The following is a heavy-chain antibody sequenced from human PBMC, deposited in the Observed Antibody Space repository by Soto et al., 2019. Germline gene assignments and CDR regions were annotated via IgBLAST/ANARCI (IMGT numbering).Heavy chain of an antibody. CDR2: INPNSGGT. Sequence: ASVKVSCKASGYTFTGYYMHWVRQAPGQGLEWMGWINPNSGGTNYAQKFQGWVTMTRDTSISTAYMELSRLRSDDTAVYYCARGPPVPDSSVLLAPGMDVWGQGTTVTVSS. D-gene: IGHD3-22*01. J-gene: IGHJ6*02. CDR3: ARGPPVPDSSVLLAPGMDV. CDR1: GYTFTGYY. V-gene: IGHV1-2*04.